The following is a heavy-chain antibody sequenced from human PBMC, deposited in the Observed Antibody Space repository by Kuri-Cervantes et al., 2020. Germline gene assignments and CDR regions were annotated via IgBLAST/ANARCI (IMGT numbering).Heavy chain of an antibody. CDR1: GFTFSSNA. J-gene: IGHJ4*02. CDR2: ISGSGGST. CDR3: AKDEQEWFETWGH. Sequence: ETLSSTSAASGFTFSSNAMSWVRQAPGKGLEWVSAISGSGGSTYYADSVKGRFTISRDNSKNTLYLQMNSLRAEDTAVYYCAKDEQEWFETWGHWGQGTLVTVSS. V-gene: IGHV3-23*01. D-gene: IGHD3-3*01.